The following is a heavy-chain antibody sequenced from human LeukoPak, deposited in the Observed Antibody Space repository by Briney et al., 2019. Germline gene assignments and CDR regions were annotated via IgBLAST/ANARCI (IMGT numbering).Heavy chain of an antibody. D-gene: IGHD3-22*01. V-gene: IGHV4-39*01. CDR3: ARQYYYDSSGYYLDY. CDR1: GGSISSSSYY. J-gene: IGHJ4*02. Sequence: PSETLSLTCTVSGGSISSSSYYWGWICQPPGKGLEWIGSIYYSGSTYCNPSLKSRVTISVDTSKNQFSLKLSSVTAADTAVYYCARQYYYDSSGYYLDYWGQGTLVTVS. CDR2: IYYSGST.